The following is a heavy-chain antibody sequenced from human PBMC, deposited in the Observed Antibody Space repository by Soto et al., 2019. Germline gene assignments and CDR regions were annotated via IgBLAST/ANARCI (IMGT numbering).Heavy chain of an antibody. CDR3: ARDTPHRRDSSEIDP. CDR1: GYTFTSYY. CDR2: INSSNGST. V-gene: IGHV1-46*01. J-gene: IGHJ5*02. D-gene: IGHD3-22*01. Sequence: ASVKVSCKASGYTFTSYYMHWVRQAPGQGLEWMGRINSSNGSTNYARKHQGRLTMTTDTSTSTVYMELRSLTSDDTAVYYCARDTPHRRDSSEIDPWGQGTLVTVSS.